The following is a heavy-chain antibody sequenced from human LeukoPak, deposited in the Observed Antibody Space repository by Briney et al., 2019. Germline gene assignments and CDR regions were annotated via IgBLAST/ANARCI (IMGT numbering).Heavy chain of an antibody. Sequence: GGSLRLSCAASGFTVSSNYMSWVRQAPGKGLEWVSVIYSGGSTYYADSVKGRFTISRDNSKNTLYLQMNSLRAEDTAVYYCARLSGYYQNWFDPWGQGTLVTVPS. CDR1: GFTVSSNY. J-gene: IGHJ5*02. V-gene: IGHV3-66*02. CDR2: IYSGGST. D-gene: IGHD3-22*01. CDR3: ARLSGYYQNWFDP.